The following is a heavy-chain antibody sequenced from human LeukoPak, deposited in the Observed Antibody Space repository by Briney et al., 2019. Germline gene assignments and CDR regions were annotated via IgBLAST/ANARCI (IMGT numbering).Heavy chain of an antibody. D-gene: IGHD6-13*01. CDR3: ATLSQQQLVTRGFDI. J-gene: IGHJ3*02. CDR2: IYPGDSDT. V-gene: IGHV5-51*01. Sequence: GESLKVSCKGSGYSFTSYWIGWVRQMPGKGLEWMGIIYPGDSDTRYSPSFQGQVTISADKSISTAYLQWSSLKASDTAMYYCATLSQQQLVTRGFDIWGQGAMVTVSS. CDR1: GYSFTSYW.